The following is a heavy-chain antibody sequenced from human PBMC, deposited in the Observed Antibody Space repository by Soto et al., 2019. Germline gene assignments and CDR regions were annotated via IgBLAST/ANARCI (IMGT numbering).Heavy chain of an antibody. CDR3: ARDGLSGENKHYYGMDV. J-gene: IGHJ6*02. V-gene: IGHV1-3*01. CDR1: GYTFTSYA. D-gene: IGHD2-2*01. CDR2: INAGNGNT. Sequence: ASVKVSCKASGYTFTSYAMHWVRQAPGQRLEWMGWINAGNGNTKYSRKFQGRVTITRDTSASTAYMELSSLRSEDTAVYYCARDGLSGENKHYYGMDVWGQGTTVTVSS.